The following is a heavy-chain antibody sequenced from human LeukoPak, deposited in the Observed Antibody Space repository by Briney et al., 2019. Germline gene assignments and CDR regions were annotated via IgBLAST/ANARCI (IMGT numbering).Heavy chain of an antibody. CDR2: ITSSSIYI. CDR3: AKSTLAYCGGDCYSAAFDI. CDR1: GFTFSSYT. J-gene: IGHJ3*02. Sequence: PGGSLRLSCAASGFTFSSYTMNWVRQAPGKGLEWVSSITSSSIYIYYTDSVKGRFTISRDNAKNSLYLQMNSLRAEDTAVYHCAKSTLAYCGGDCYSAAFDIWGQGTTVTVSS. D-gene: IGHD2-21*02. V-gene: IGHV3-21*01.